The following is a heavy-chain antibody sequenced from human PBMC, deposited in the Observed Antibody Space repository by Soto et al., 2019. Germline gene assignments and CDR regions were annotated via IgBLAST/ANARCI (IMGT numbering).Heavy chain of an antibody. CDR2: IPYTYNT. Sequence: PSETLSLTCTVSGGSISSSRYYWGWIRQPPGKGLEWIGSIPYTYNTYYNPSLKSRVTISVDTSKNQFSLRLSSVAAADTTVYYCARHDFLTGYSQNNWFDPWGQGTLVTVSS. CDR1: GGSISSSRYY. CDR3: ARHDFLTGYSQNNWFDP. D-gene: IGHD3-9*01. J-gene: IGHJ5*02. V-gene: IGHV4-39*01.